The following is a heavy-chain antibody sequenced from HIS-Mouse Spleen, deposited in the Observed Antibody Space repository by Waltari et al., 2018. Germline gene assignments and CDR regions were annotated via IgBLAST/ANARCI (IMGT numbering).Heavy chain of an antibody. CDR1: GYTFTSYD. CDR3: ARVYYDFWSGYYY. D-gene: IGHD3-3*01. Sequence: QVQLVQSGAGVKKPGASVKVSCKASGYTFTSYDNNWVRQATGQGLVWMGWMNPNSGNTGYAQNFQGRITMTRNTSISTAYMELSSLRSEDTAVYYCARVYYDFWSGYYYWGQGTLVTVSS. V-gene: IGHV1-8*01. J-gene: IGHJ4*02. CDR2: MNPNSGNT.